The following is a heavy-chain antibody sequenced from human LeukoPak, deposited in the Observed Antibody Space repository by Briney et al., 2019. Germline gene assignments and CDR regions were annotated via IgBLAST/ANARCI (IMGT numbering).Heavy chain of an antibody. CDR2: ISYSGST. CDR3: TKGGWHLDL. V-gene: IGHV4-59*11. J-gene: IGHJ2*01. D-gene: IGHD3-16*01. Sequence: SETLSLTCTVSGGSISGHYWSWIRQPPGKGLEFTGYISYSGSTNYSPSLKSRVTMSIDTSKNQFSLKLSSVTAADTALYYCTKGGWHLDLWGRGTLVTVSS. CDR1: GGSISGHY.